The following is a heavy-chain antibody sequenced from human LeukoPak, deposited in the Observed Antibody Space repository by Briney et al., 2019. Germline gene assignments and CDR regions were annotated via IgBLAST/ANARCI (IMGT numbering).Heavy chain of an antibody. J-gene: IGHJ4*02. CDR2: ISANNGHT. V-gene: IGHV1-18*01. Sequence: VASVKVSCKASGYIFTSYGLSWVRQAPGQGLEWMGWISANNGHTHYAQKFQGRLTITRDMSTRTVDMELRSLRSDDTAVYYCARDMRHYRYYESDEYYFNFEYWGQGTLVTVSS. CDR1: GYIFTSYG. CDR3: ARDMRHYRYYESDEYYFNFEY. D-gene: IGHD3-22*01.